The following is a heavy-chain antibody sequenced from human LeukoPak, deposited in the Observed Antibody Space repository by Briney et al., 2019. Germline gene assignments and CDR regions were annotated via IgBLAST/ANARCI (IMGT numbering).Heavy chain of an antibody. J-gene: IGHJ4*02. CDR3: ARIHDYGDYAFDR. V-gene: IGHV4-59*08. D-gene: IGHD4-17*01. CDR2: ISYTGST. Sequence: SETLSLTCTVSGGSISPYYWSWIRQPPGKGLEYIGYISYTGSTNSNPSLKSRPTISVDTSKNQFSLKLRSVTAADTALYYRARIHDYGDYAFDRWGQGTLVTVSS. CDR1: GGSISPYY.